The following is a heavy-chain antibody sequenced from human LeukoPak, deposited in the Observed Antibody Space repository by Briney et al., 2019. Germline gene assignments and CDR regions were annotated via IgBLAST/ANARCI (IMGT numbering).Heavy chain of an antibody. V-gene: IGHV3-21*05. J-gene: IGHJ6*02. CDR1: GFTFSSYS. CDR3: ARDQGIAAAGAYGMDV. Sequence: PGGSLRLSCAASGFTFSSYSMNWVRQAPGKGLEGVSYISSSSSYTNYADSVKGRFTISRDNAKNSLYLQMNSLRAEDTAVYYCARDQGIAAAGAYGMDVWGQGTTVTVSS. CDR2: ISSSSSYT. D-gene: IGHD6-13*01.